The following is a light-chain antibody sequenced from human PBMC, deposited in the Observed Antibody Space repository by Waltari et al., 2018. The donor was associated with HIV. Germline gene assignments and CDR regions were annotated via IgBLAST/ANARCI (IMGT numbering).Light chain of an antibody. CDR3: QVWDSSSDHVV. CDR1: NIGSKS. J-gene: IGLJ2*01. CDR2: DDS. Sequence: SYVLTQPPSVSVAPGQTARITCGGNNIGSKSVHWYPPKPGQAPVLVAYDDSDRPSGIPERFSGSNSGNTATLTISRVEAGDEADYYCQVWDSSSDHVVFGGGTKLTVL. V-gene: IGLV3-21*02.